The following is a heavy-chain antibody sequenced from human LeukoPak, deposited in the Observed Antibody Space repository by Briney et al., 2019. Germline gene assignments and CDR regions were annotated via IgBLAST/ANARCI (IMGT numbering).Heavy chain of an antibody. CDR3: ARDPASRTTYFDY. Sequence: GSLRLSCAASGFTFSSYGMHWVRQAPGKGLEWVAIIWYDGSNKYYADSVKGRFTISRDNSKLYLQMNSLRAEDTAVYYCARDPASRTTYFDYWGQGTLVTVSS. CDR2: IWYDGSNK. J-gene: IGHJ4*02. D-gene: IGHD1-1*01. V-gene: IGHV3-33*08. CDR1: GFTFSSYG.